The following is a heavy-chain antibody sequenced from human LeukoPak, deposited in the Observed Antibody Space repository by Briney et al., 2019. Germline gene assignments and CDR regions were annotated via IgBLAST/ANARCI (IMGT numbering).Heavy chain of an antibody. J-gene: IGHJ5*01. CDR1: EFTFSTYL. CDR3: AGERPSSSWYDF. V-gene: IGHV3-7*01. CDR2: IKQDGSEK. D-gene: IGHD6-13*01. Sequence: GGSLRLSCAASEFTFSTYLMTWVRQAPGKGLEWVANIKQDGSEKYYADSVRGRFTISRDDGKKSLYLQMNSLRVEDTAVYYCAGERPSSSWYDFWGQGTLITVSS.